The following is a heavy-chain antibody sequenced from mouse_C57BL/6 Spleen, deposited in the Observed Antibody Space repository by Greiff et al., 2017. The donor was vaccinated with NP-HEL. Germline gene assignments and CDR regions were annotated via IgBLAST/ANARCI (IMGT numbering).Heavy chain of an antibody. D-gene: IGHD1-1*01. Sequence: VQLQESGPELVKPGASVKISCKASGYAFSSSWMNWVKQRPGKGLEWIGRIYPGDGDTNYNGKFKGKATLTADKSSSTAYMQRSSLTSEDSAVYFCARCPYYYGSSPGYWGQGTALTVTS. CDR1: GYAFSSSW. V-gene: IGHV1-82*01. CDR2: IYPGDGDT. CDR3: ARCPYYYGSSPGY. J-gene: IGHJ2*01.